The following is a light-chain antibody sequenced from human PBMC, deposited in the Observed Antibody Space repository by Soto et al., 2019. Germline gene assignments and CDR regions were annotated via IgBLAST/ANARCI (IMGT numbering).Light chain of an antibody. CDR3: QQYDNSPLT. V-gene: IGKV3-20*01. CDR1: QSVSSY. Sequence: EIVFTQSPATLSLSPGERATLSCRASQSVSSYLAWYQQKPGQAPRLLIYGASTRATDVPDRFSGSGSGTDFTLTISRLEPEDFAVYYCQQYDNSPLTFGGGTKVDI. J-gene: IGKJ4*01. CDR2: GAS.